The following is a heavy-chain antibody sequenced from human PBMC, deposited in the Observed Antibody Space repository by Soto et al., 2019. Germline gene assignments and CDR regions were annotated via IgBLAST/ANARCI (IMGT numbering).Heavy chain of an antibody. CDR2: SNHSGST. Sequence: PSGTLSLTGAIYGGSFRGYSWSCIRQPPGKGLECIGESNHSGSTNYTPSLKIRVTISVDTSKNQFSLKLSSVTAADTDVYYCARGGVTMVRGVNLYYYYYGMGVWGQGTTVT. V-gene: IGHV4-34*01. J-gene: IGHJ6*02. CDR3: ARGGVTMVRGVNLYYYYYGMGV. D-gene: IGHD3-10*01. CDR1: GGSFRGYS.